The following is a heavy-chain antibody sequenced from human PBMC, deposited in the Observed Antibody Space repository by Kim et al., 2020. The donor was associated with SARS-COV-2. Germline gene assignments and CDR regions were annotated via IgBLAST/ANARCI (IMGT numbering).Heavy chain of an antibody. D-gene: IGHD4-17*01. Sequence: NHNPPHKSRVTISVEASTTQFSLKLSSVTAADTAVYYCARGPLYGGTDYWGQGTLVTVSS. V-gene: IGHV4-34*01. J-gene: IGHJ4*02. CDR3: ARGPLYGGTDY.